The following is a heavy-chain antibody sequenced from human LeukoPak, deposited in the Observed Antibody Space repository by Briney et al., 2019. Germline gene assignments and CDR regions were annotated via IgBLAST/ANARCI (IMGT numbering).Heavy chain of an antibody. V-gene: IGHV3-23*01. D-gene: IGHD6-6*01. CDR2: ISGSGGST. CDR1: GFTFSSYA. CDR3: AREYIAARYYYYYMDV. Sequence: GGSLRLSCAASGFTFSSYAMSWVRQAPGKGLEWVSAISGSGGSTYYADSVKGRFTISRDNAKNSLYLQMNSLRAEDTAVYYCAREYIAARYYYYYMDVWGKGTTVTVSS. J-gene: IGHJ6*03.